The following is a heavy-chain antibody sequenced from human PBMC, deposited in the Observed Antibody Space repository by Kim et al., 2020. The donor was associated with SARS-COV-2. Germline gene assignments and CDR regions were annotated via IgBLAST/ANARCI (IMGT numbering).Heavy chain of an antibody. J-gene: IGHJ4*02. CDR2: IKRGGSEE. V-gene: IGHV3-7*01. CDR3: TSWGAGDY. D-gene: IGHD1-26*01. Sequence: GGSLRLSCSASGFTFSNYWMSWVRQAPGKGLEWVANIKRGGSEEYYVDSVRGRFTFSRANAQNSLFLQMNSLRVDDTAVYYCTSWGAGDYWGPGTLVTVSS. CDR1: GFTFSNYW.